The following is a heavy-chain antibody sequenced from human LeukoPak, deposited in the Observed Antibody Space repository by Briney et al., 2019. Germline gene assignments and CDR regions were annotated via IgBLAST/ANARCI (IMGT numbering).Heavy chain of an antibody. J-gene: IGHJ3*02. Sequence: ASVKVSCKASGGTFSSYAISWVRQAPGQGLEWMGGIIPIFGTANYAQKFQGRVTMTEDTSTDTAYMELSSLRSEDTAVYYCATAGLLWFGELPDAFDIWGQGTMVTVSS. CDR2: IIPIFGTA. CDR1: GGTFSSYA. CDR3: ATAGLLWFGELPDAFDI. D-gene: IGHD3-10*01. V-gene: IGHV1-69*06.